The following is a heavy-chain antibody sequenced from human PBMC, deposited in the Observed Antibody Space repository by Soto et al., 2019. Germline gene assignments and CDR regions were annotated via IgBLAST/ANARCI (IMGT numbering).Heavy chain of an antibody. D-gene: IGHD1-26*01. CDR3: ARDRRMGYSGPYYYYGMDV. V-gene: IGHV3-30-3*01. CDR1: GFTFSSYA. CDR2: ISYDGSNK. Sequence: GGSLRLSCAASGFTFSSYAMHWVRQAPGKGLEWVAVISYDGSNKYYADSVKGRFTISRDNSKNTLYLQMNSLRAEDTAVYYCARDRRMGYSGPYYYYGMDVWGQGTTVTVSS. J-gene: IGHJ6*02.